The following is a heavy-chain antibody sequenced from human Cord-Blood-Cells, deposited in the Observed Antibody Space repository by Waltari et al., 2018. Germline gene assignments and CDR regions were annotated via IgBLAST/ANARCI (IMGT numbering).Heavy chain of an antibody. V-gene: IGHV1-8*01. CDR3: ARGWRHMISGYDY. CDR2: MNPNRGNT. J-gene: IGHJ4*02. D-gene: IGHD5-12*01. CDR1: AYTFTSYD. Sequence: QVQLVQSGAEVKKPGASVKVSCKASAYTFTSYDINWVRQATGQGLEWMGWMNPNRGNTDYAQKFQDRVTMTRNTSISTAYMELSSLRSEDTAVYYCARGWRHMISGYDYWGQGTLVTVSS.